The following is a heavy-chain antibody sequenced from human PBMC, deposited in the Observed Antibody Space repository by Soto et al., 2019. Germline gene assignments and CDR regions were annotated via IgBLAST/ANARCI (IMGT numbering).Heavy chain of an antibody. CDR2: ISAYNGNT. CDR1: GYTFTSYG. CDR3: ARVVDCSGGSCYSEDFDY. J-gene: IGHJ4*02. Sequence: QVQLVQSGAEVKKPGASVKVSCKASGYTFTSYGISRVRQAPGQGLEWMGWISAYNGNTNYAQKLQGRVTMTTDTSTSTAYMELRSLRSDDTAVYYCARVVDCSGGSCYSEDFDYWGQGTLVTVSS. V-gene: IGHV1-18*01. D-gene: IGHD2-15*01.